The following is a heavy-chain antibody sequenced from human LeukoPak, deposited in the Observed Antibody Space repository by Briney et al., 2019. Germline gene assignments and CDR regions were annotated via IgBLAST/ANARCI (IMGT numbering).Heavy chain of an antibody. CDR3: ARAGSSGYYSDWFDP. J-gene: IGHJ5*02. CDR1: GGTFSSYA. V-gene: IGHV1-69*13. CDR2: IIPIFGTA. D-gene: IGHD3-22*01. Sequence: ASVTVSCKASGGTFSSYAISWVRQSPGQGLEWMGGIIPIFGTANYAQKFQGRVTITADESTSTAYMELSSLRSEDTAVYYCARAGSSGYYSDWFDPWGQGTLVTVSS.